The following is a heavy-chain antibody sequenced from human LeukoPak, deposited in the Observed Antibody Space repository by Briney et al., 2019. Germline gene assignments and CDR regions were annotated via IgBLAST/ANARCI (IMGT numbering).Heavy chain of an antibody. Sequence: ASVKVSCKTSGYTFTSYGVSWVRQAPGQGLEWMGWINGDNGNTNYAQKLQGRVAMTRDTSTSTVYMELSSLRSEDTAVYYCASRRRDGYNSLQKGSFDYWGQGTLVTVSS. CDR1: GYTFTSYG. V-gene: IGHV1-18*01. J-gene: IGHJ4*02. D-gene: IGHD5-24*01. CDR3: ASRRRDGYNSLQKGSFDY. CDR2: INGDNGNT.